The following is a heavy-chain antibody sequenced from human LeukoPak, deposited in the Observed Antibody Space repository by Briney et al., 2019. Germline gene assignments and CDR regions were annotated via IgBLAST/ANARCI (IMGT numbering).Heavy chain of an antibody. D-gene: IGHD6-19*01. CDR2: INPNSGGA. CDR1: GYTFTVHH. V-gene: IGHV1-2*02. Sequence: ASVKVSCKTSGYTFTVHHIHWVRQAPGQGLEWMGWINPNSGGANSAQKFLGRVSVTRDTSISTVYMDLSSLRSDDTAVYYCARDSGGSGWDPTTFLDYWGRGTLVTVSS. J-gene: IGHJ4*02. CDR3: ARDSGGSGWDPTTFLDY.